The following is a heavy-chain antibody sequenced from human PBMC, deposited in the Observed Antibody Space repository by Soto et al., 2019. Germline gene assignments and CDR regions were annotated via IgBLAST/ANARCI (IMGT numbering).Heavy chain of an antibody. D-gene: IGHD4-4*01. V-gene: IGHV1-58*02. CDR3: AREGNSGPYYYYGMDV. CDR1: GFTFTSSA. Sequence: SVKVSCKASGFTFTSSAMQWVRQARGQRLEWIGWIVVDSGNTNYAQKFQERVTITRDMSTSTAYMELSSLRSEDTAVYYCAREGNSGPYYYYGMDVWGQGTTVTVSS. CDR2: IVVDSGNT. J-gene: IGHJ6*02.